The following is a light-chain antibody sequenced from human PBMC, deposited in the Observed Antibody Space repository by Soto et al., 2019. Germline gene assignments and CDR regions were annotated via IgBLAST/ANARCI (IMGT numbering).Light chain of an antibody. Sequence: QAVVTQEPSLTVSPGGTVTLTCASNTGTVTNGNYPNWFQQKPGQAPWALIYSTSNKHSWTPARFSGSLLGGKAALTLSGVQPEDEAEYYCLLYFGVGAARVFGGGTKLTVL. V-gene: IGLV7-43*01. J-gene: IGLJ2*01. CDR1: TGTVTNGNY. CDR3: LLYFGVGAARV. CDR2: STS.